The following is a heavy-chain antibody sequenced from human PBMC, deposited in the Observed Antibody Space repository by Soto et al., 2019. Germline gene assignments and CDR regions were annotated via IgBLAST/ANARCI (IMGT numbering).Heavy chain of an antibody. D-gene: IGHD1-26*01. CDR2: IRGSDGST. CDR3: AKDGKWEVIFDAFDM. Sequence: GGSLRLSCAASGFTFSNYAMSWVRQAPGKGLEWVSTIRGSDGSTYYAGSVKGRFTISRDISKYTLYLEMNSLRGEDTAVYYCAKDGKWEVIFDAFDMWGQGTMVTVSS. CDR1: GFTFSNYA. J-gene: IGHJ3*02. V-gene: IGHV3-23*01.